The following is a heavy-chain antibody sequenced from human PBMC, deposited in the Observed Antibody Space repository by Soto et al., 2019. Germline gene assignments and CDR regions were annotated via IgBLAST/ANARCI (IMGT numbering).Heavy chain of an antibody. V-gene: IGHV1-58*01. CDR1: GFTFTSSA. D-gene: IGHD3-3*01. J-gene: IGHJ6*02. CDR2: IVVGSGNT. CDR3: AADLNYDFWSGYPYLMDV. Sequence: GASVKVSCKASGFTFTSSAVQWVRQARGQRLEWIGWIVVGSGNTNYAQKFQERVTITRDMSTSTAYMELSSLRSEDTAVYYCAADLNYDFWSGYPYLMDVWGQGTTVTVSS.